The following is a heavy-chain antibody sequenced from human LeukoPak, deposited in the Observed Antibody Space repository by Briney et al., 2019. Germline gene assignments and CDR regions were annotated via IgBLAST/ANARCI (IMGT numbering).Heavy chain of an antibody. J-gene: IGHJ4*02. CDR1: GFTVSSNY. V-gene: IGHV3-66*01. CDR3: ARALDPMVRGVIEEVGY. CDR2: IYSGGST. D-gene: IGHD3-10*01. Sequence: PGGSLRLSCAASGFTVSSNYMSWVRQAPGKGLEWVSVIYSGGSTYYADSVEGRFTISRDNSKNTLYLQMNSLRAEDTAVYYCARALDPMVRGVIEEVGYWGQGTLVTVSS.